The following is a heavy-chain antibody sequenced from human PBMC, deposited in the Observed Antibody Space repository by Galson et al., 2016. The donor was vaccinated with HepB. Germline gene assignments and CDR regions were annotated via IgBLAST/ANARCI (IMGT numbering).Heavy chain of an antibody. CDR2: ITRSGYAT. Sequence: SLRLSCAASGFSFSNSGMSWVRQAPGRGLEWVSGITRSGYATNYADFVKGRFTISRDNSKNTLYLYMNNLTAGDTAIYYCAKHGCFDYWGQGALVTVSS. CDR1: GFSFSNSG. V-gene: IGHV3-23*01. J-gene: IGHJ4*02. CDR3: AKHGCFDY.